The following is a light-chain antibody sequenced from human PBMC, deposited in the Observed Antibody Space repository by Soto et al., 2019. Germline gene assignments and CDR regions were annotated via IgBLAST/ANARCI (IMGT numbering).Light chain of an antibody. CDR2: AAS. J-gene: IGKJ1*01. CDR3: QQSYSTPWT. Sequence: IQMTQSPSTLSASLGDRVTITCRASQSISKWLAWYQQKPGKAPKLLIYAASSLQSGVPSRFSGSGSGTDGTLTISSLKTEDGATYDGQQSYSTPWTFGQGTKVDIK. V-gene: IGKV1-39*01. CDR1: QSISKW.